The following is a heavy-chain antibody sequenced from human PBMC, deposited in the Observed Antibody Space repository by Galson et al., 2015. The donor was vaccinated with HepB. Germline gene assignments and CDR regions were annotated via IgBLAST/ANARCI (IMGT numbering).Heavy chain of an antibody. V-gene: IGHV3-30*02. Sequence: SLRLSCAASGFTFSNYGMHWVRQAPGKGLEWVAYIRYDGSVKYYGDSVKGRFANSRDNSENTLYLQMNSLRAEDTAVYYCARNTPSSGYHGLHYGGQGTLVTVSS. D-gene: IGHD5-12*01. CDR3: ARNTPSSGYHGLHY. CDR2: IRYDGSVK. CDR1: GFTFSNYG. J-gene: IGHJ4*02.